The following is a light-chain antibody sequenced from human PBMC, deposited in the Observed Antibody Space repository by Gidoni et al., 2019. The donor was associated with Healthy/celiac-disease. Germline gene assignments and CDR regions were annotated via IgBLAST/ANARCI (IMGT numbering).Light chain of an antibody. CDR3: QQSYSTPYT. V-gene: IGKV1-39*01. CDR1: QSISSY. J-gene: IGKJ2*01. Sequence: DIQMTQSPSSLSASVGVRVTITCRASQSISSYVNWYQQKPGKAPKLLIYAASSLQSGVPSRFSSSGSGTDFTLTISSLQPEDVATYYCQQSYSTPYTFGQGTKVEIK. CDR2: AAS.